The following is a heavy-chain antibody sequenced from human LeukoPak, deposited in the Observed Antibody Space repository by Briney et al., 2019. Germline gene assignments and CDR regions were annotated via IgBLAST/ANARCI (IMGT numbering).Heavy chain of an antibody. CDR2: INHSGST. V-gene: IGHV4-34*01. J-gene: IGHJ6*03. CDR3: ARGTIFGSRYMDV. CDR1: GGSFSGYY. D-gene: IGHD3-3*01. Sequence: PSETLSLTCAVYGGSFSGYYWSWIRQPPGKGLEWSGEINHSGSTNYNPSLKSRVTISVDTSKNQFSLKLSSVTAADTAVYYCARGTIFGSRYMDVWGKGTTVTVSS.